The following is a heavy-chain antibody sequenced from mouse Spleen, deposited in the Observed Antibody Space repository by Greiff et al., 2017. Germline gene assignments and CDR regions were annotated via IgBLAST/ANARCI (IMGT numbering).Heavy chain of an antibody. CDR1: GFSFTSYG. J-gene: IGHJ4*01. V-gene: IGHV2-2*01. CDR2: ICSGGST. Sequence: QVQLQQSGPGLVQPSQTLSITCTVSGFSFTSYGVHWVRQSPGKGLEWLGVICSGGSTAYNAAFISRLSISKDNSKSQVFFKMNSLQADDTAIYYCAREYKYAAMDYWGQGTSVTVSP. CDR3: AREYKYAAMDY. D-gene: IGHD2-14*01.